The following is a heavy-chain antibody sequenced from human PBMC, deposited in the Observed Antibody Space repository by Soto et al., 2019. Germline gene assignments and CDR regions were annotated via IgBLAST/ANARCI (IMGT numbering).Heavy chain of an antibody. V-gene: IGHV4-34*01. J-gene: IGHJ5*02. CDR1: GGSFSGYY. Sequence: QVQLQQWGAGLLKPSETLSLTCAVYGGSFSGYYWSWIRQPPGKGLEWIGEINHSGSTNYNPSLKSRVTLAVDTSKNQFSLKLSSVTAADTAVYYCAREWLTLWDHRNWFDPWGQGTLVTVSS. CDR2: INHSGST. D-gene: IGHD5-12*01. CDR3: AREWLTLWDHRNWFDP.